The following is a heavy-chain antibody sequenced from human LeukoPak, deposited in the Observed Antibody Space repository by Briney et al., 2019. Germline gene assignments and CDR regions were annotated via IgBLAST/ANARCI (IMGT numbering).Heavy chain of an antibody. V-gene: IGHV3-23*01. D-gene: IGHD3-9*01. J-gene: IGHJ4*02. CDR1: GFTFSSYG. CDR2: ISGSGGST. CDR3: AKVLKPHPYVILTGYVSGAWYYFDY. Sequence: GGSLRLSCAASGFTFSSYGMSWVRQAPGKGLEWVSAISGSGGSTYYADSVKGRFTISRDNSKNTLYLQMNSLRAEDTAVYYFAKVLKPHPYVILTGYVSGAWYYFDYWGQGTLVTASS.